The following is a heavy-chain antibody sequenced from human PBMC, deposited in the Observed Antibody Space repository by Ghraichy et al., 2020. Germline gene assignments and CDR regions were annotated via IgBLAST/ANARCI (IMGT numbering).Heavy chain of an antibody. J-gene: IGHJ5*02. CDR2: IKSKSDGGTT. D-gene: IGHD6-13*01. CDR3: TTGRQPLPRKTWFDP. V-gene: IGHV3-15*01. Sequence: GGSLRLSCAASGFTFSNAWMSWVRQAPGKGLEWVGRIKSKSDGGTTDYAAPVKGRFTISRDDSKNTLYLQMNSLKTEDTAVYYCTTGRQPLPRKTWFDPWGQGTQVTVSS. CDR1: GFTFSNAW.